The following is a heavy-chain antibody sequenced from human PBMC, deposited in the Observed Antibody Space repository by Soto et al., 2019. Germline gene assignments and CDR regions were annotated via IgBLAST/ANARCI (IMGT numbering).Heavy chain of an antibody. D-gene: IGHD2-2*01. CDR1: GGSISSCGYS. V-gene: IGHV4-30-2*01. CDR2: IYHSGNT. Sequence: QLQLQESGSGLVKSSQTLSLTCAVSGGSISSCGYSWNWIRQPPGKGREWIGYIYHSGNTYYNPALKSRVTISVDRSKNHFSLNLRAVTSADTAMYYCARGCISTSCYLQYGMDVWGHGTTVTVSS. J-gene: IGHJ6*02. CDR3: ARGCISTSCYLQYGMDV.